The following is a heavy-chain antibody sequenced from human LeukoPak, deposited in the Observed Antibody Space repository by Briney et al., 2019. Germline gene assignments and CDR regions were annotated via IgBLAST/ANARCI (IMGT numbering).Heavy chain of an antibody. J-gene: IGHJ4*02. CDR2: INHSGST. CDR1: GGSISSSNW. V-gene: IGHV4-4*02. D-gene: IGHD3-9*01. Sequence: SETLSLTCAVSGGSISSSNWWSWVRQPPGKGLEWIGEINHSGSTNYNPSLKSRVTISVDTSKNQFSLKLSSVTAADTAVYYCARHGRYFDWLQEVPFDYWGQGTLVTVSS. CDR3: ARHGRYFDWLQEVPFDY.